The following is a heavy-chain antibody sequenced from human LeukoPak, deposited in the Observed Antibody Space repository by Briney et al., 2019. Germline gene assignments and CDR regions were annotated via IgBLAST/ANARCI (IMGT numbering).Heavy chain of an antibody. CDR2: ISGDATGT. Sequence: GGSLRLSCAASGFTFSSYAMSWVRQAPGKGLEWVSAISGDATGTYYEDSVKGRFTVSRDKSKNTLYLQMNSLRAEDTAVYYCERAGYCSDSRDYYPFDYWGQGTLVTVSS. V-gene: IGHV3-23*01. D-gene: IGHD3-22*01. J-gene: IGHJ4*02. CDR1: GFTFSSYA. CDR3: ERAGYCSDSRDYYPFDY.